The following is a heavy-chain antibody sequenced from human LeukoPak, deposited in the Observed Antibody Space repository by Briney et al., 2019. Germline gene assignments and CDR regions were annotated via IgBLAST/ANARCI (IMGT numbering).Heavy chain of an antibody. CDR2: ISSSSSYI. Sequence: PGGSLRLSCAASGFTFSSYSMNWVRQAPGKGLEWVSSISSSSSYIYYADSVKGRFTISRDNAKNSLYLQMNSLRAEDTSVYYCAELGITMIGGVWGKGTTVTISS. J-gene: IGHJ6*04. CDR1: GFTFSSYS. CDR3: AELGITMIGGV. V-gene: IGHV3-21*01. D-gene: IGHD3-10*02.